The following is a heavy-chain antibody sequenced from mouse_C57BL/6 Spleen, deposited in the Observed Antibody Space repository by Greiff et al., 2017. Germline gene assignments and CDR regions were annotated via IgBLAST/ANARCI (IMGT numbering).Heavy chain of an antibody. D-gene: IGHD2-3*01. Sequence: VKLQESGAELVKPGASVKISCKASGYAFSSYWMNWVKQRPGKGLEWIGQLYPGDGDTNYNGKFKGKATLTADKSSSTAYMQLSSLTSEDSAVYVCARAYDGYYGYFDVWGTGTTVTVAS. CDR3: ARAYDGYYGYFDV. V-gene: IGHV1-80*01. CDR2: LYPGDGDT. J-gene: IGHJ1*03. CDR1: GYAFSSYW.